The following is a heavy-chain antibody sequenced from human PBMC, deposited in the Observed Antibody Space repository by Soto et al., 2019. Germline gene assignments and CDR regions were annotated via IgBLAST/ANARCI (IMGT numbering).Heavy chain of an antibody. CDR1: GGSISSSSYY. D-gene: IGHD6-19*01. V-gene: IGHV4-39*01. CDR2: IYYSGST. Sequence: WETLSLTCTVSGGSISSSSYYWGSIRQPPGKGLEWIGSIYYSGSTYYNPSLKSRVTISVDTSKNQFSLKRSSVTAADTAVNYCARQGECIAVASAGFDYWGQGTLVTVS. J-gene: IGHJ4*02. CDR3: ARQGECIAVASAGFDY.